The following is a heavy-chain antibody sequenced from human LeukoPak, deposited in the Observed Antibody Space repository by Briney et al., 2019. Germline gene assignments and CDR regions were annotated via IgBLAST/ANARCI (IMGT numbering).Heavy chain of an antibody. CDR2: ISSSSTTI. Sequence: GGSLRLSCAASGFTFSSYSMNWVRQAPGKGLECVSYISSSSTTIYYADSVKGRFTISRDNAKNSLYLQMNSLRAEDTAVYYCARNCHRRLYDSSGYYPYWGQGTLVTVSS. CDR1: GFTFSSYS. D-gene: IGHD3-22*01. V-gene: IGHV3-48*01. CDR3: ARNCHRRLYDSSGYYPY. J-gene: IGHJ4*02.